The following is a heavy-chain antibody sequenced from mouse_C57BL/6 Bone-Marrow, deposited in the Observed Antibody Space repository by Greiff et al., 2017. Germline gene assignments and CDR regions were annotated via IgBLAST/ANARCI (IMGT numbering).Heavy chain of an antibody. CDR2: IYPTSGRT. V-gene: IGHV1-55*01. Sequence: VQLQQPGAELVKPGASVKMSCKASGYTFTSYWITWVKQRPGQGLEWIGDIYPTSGRTNYNEKFKSKAILTVDTSSNTAYMQLSSLTSEDSAVFYGARSAPLGRGCYYWGAGTTRSVS. J-gene: IGHJ2*01. D-gene: IGHD4-1*01. CDR1: GYTFTSYW. CDR3: ARSAPLGRGCYY.